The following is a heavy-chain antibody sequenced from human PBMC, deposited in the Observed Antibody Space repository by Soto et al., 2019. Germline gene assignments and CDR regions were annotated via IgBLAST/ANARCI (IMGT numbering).Heavy chain of an antibody. CDR1: GYTIRSNNW. Sequence: PSETQSLTCTVSGYTIRSNNWWSWVRQPPGKGLEWIGEIYHSGSVHYNPSFKSRAAMSVDKYTNQFFLQLTPVTAADTAVYYCARDSGNVGNGAYFFDYWGQGTLVTVSS. D-gene: IGHD3-10*01. V-gene: IGHV4-4*02. CDR3: ARDSGNVGNGAYFFDY. J-gene: IGHJ4*02. CDR2: IYHSGSV.